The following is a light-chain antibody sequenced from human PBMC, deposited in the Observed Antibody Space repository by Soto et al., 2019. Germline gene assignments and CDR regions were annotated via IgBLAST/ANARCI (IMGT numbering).Light chain of an antibody. J-gene: IGKJ4*01. V-gene: IGKV3-15*01. CDR1: QNVKTS. Sequence: EKVMTQSPATLSVSPGERATLSCRASQNVKTSLAWYQQKPGQAPRLLIYDAFTRATGIPARFSGSASGTEFTLTISSLQSEDLAVYYCQQYDEWPLTVGGGTKVEIK. CDR3: QQYDEWPLT. CDR2: DAF.